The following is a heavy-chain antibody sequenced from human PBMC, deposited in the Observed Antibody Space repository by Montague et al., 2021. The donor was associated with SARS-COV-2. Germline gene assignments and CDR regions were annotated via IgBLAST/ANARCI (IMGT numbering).Heavy chain of an antibody. V-gene: IGHV6-1*01. CDR2: TYYRSKWCN. CDR3: TSGREGNYNVMDV. CDR1: GDSVSSNSAT. J-gene: IGHJ6*02. Sequence: CAISGDSVSSNSATWNWVRQSPSRGLEWLGGTYYRSKWCNDYALSVRGRVTINPDTSKNQFSLQLNSVTPEDTAIYYCTSGREGNYNVMDVWGQGTTVTVSS. D-gene: IGHD1-1*01.